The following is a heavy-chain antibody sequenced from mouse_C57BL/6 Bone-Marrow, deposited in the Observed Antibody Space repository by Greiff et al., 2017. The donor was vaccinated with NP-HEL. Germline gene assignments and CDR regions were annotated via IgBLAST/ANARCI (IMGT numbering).Heavy chain of an antibody. CDR3: VALWLPFDY. V-gene: IGHV1-55*01. CDR1: GYTFTSYW. D-gene: IGHD2-2*01. Sequence: QVQLKESGAELVKPGASVKMSCKASGYTFTSYWITWVKQRPGQGLEWIGDIYPGSGSTNYNEKFKSKATLTVDTSSSTAYMQFSSLTSEDSAVYYCVALWLPFDYWGQGTTLTVSS. J-gene: IGHJ2*01. CDR2: IYPGSGST.